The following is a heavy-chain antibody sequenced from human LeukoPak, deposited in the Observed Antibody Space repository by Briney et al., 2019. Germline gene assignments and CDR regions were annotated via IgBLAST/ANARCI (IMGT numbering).Heavy chain of an antibody. CDR3: ARDGEPLEWLLNDAFDI. J-gene: IGHJ3*02. CDR1: GFTFSSYS. D-gene: IGHD3-3*01. V-gene: IGHV3-48*01. Sequence: GGSLRLSCAASGFTFSSYSMNWVRQAPGKGLEWVSYISSSSSTIYYADSVKGRFTISGDNAKNSLYLQMNSLRAEDTAVYYCARDGEPLEWLLNDAFDIWGQGTMVTVSS. CDR2: ISSSSSTI.